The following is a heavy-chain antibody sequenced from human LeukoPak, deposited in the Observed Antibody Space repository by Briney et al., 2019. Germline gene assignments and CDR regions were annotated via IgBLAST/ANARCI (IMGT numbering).Heavy chain of an antibody. Sequence: GGSLRLSCAVSGFTFNNYCMTWVRQAPGEGLEWVANIKQDGSEKYYVDSVKGRFTISRDNSKNTLYLQMNSLRAEDTAVYYCAKAPELYDSSGYHRVSLDYWGQGTLVTVSS. V-gene: IGHV3-7*03. D-gene: IGHD3-22*01. CDR1: GFTFNNYC. CDR2: IKQDGSEK. J-gene: IGHJ4*02. CDR3: AKAPELYDSSGYHRVSLDY.